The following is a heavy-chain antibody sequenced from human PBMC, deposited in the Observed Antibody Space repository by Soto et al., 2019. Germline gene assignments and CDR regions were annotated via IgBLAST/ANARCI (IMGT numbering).Heavy chain of an antibody. CDR3: VRGGYMHACNM. Sequence: EVQLVESGGGLVQPGGSLRLSCAASGFTFSSYWMYWVRQAPGKGLEWVSRMNNDGSYTIYAESVKGRFTFSSDNAKNTLYLQMNGLGAEDTAVYYCVRGGYMHACNMWGQGTMFTVSS. V-gene: IGHV3-74*01. D-gene: IGHD6-13*01. CDR1: GFTFSSYW. CDR2: MNNDGSYT. J-gene: IGHJ3*01.